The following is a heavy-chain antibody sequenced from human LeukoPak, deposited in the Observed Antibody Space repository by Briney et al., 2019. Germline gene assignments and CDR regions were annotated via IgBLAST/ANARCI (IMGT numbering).Heavy chain of an antibody. V-gene: IGHV1-8*03. CDR3: ATWSSGYDLDAFDI. Sequence: ASVKVSCKASGYTFTSYDINWVRQATGQGLEWMGWMNPNSGNTGYAQKFQGRVTITRNTSISTAYMELSSLRSEDTAVYYCATWSSGYDLDAFDIWGQGTMVTVFS. J-gene: IGHJ3*02. CDR1: GYTFTSYD. CDR2: MNPNSGNT. D-gene: IGHD5-12*01.